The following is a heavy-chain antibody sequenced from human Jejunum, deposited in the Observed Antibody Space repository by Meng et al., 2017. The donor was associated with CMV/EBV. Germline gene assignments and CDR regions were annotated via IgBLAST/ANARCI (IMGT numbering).Heavy chain of an antibody. CDR1: GFNFSDSY. Sequence: LFCAASGFNFSDSYMRWIRQAPGKGLEWVSYISSSGSTIYYADSVKGRFTISRDNAKNSLYLQMNSLRADDTAVYYCAREIRPIDYWGQGTLVTVSS. V-gene: IGHV3-11*01. CDR3: AREIRPIDY. D-gene: IGHD3-10*01. J-gene: IGHJ4*02. CDR2: ISSSGSTI.